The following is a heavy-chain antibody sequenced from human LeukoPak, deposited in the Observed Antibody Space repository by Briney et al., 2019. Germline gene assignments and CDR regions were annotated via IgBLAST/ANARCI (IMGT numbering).Heavy chain of an antibody. CDR3: ARVRSCSSTSCQRYYGVDV. Sequence: PGGSLRLSCAASGFSFSNFAMTWVRQAPGKGLEWVSGISYSGGSTYYADSVKGRFTISRDNSKNTLYLEMSSLRAEDTAVYYCARVRSCSSTSCQRYYGVDVWGQGTTVTVSS. CDR1: GFSFSNFA. D-gene: IGHD2-2*01. V-gene: IGHV3-23*01. CDR2: ISYSGGST. J-gene: IGHJ6*02.